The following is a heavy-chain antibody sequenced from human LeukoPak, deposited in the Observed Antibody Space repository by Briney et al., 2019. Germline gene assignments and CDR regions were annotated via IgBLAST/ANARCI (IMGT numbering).Heavy chain of an antibody. CDR1: GGSISSYY. D-gene: IGHD2-2*01. V-gene: IGHV4-59*08. CDR2: IYYSGST. J-gene: IGHJ6*03. Sequence: PSETLSLTCTVSGGSISSYYWSWIRQPPGKGLEWIGYIYYSGSTNYNPSLKSRVTISVDTSKNQFSLKLSSVTAADTAVYYCARQIQNCSSTSCYGYYYYYYMDVWGKGTTVTVSS. CDR3: ARQIQNCSSTSCYGYYYYYYMDV.